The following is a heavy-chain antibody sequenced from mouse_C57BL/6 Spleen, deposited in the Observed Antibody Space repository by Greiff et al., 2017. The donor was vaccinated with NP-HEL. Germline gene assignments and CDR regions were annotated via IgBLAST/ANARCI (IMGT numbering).Heavy chain of an antibody. CDR3: ASDGYSGYFDV. D-gene: IGHD2-3*01. CDR2: INPYNGGT. CDR1: GYTFTDYY. Sequence: VHVKQSGPVLVKPGASVKMSCKASGYTFTDYYMNWVKQSHGKSLEWIGVINPYNGGTSYNQKFKGKATLTVDKSSSTAYLELNSLTSADSAVYYCASDGYSGYFDVWGTGTTVTVSS. J-gene: IGHJ1*03. V-gene: IGHV1-19*01.